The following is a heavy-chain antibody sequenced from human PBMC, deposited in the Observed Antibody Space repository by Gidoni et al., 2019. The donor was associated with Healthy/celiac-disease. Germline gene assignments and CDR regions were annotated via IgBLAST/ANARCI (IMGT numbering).Heavy chain of an antibody. D-gene: IGHD1-1*01. J-gene: IGHJ4*02. CDR2: INHSGRT. Sequence: QVQLQQWGAGLWKHPEPRSLTCAVYGGSFSGYYWGWFRQPPGKGLKWIGEINHSGRTNYNPSLKSRVTISVDTSKNQFSLKRSSVTAADAAVYYCARGPSRRDQLQYWGQGTLVTVSS. CDR1: GGSFSGYY. V-gene: IGHV4-34*01. CDR3: ARGPSRRDQLQY.